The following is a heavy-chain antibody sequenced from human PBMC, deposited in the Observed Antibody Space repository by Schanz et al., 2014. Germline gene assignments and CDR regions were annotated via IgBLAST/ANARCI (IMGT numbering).Heavy chain of an antibody. V-gene: IGHV3-23*01. CDR3: AKDQGSYGSGSYSYFDY. CDR2: LTGSGAST. CDR1: GFTFSTYA. Sequence: EVKLLESGGHLVQPGGSLRLSCVASGFTFSTYAMSWVRQAPGKGPEWVSSLTGSGASTYYADSVKGLFTISRDNSKNTLYLQMNSLRAEDTAVYYCAKDQGSYGSGSYSYFDYWGQGTLATVSS. D-gene: IGHD3-10*01. J-gene: IGHJ4*02.